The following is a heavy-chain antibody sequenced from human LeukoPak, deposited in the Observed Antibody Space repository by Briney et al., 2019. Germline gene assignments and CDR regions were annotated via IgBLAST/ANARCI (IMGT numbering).Heavy chain of an antibody. CDR1: AFTFSSYE. V-gene: IGHV3-48*03. Sequence: GGSLRLSCAASAFTFSSYEMNWVRQAPGKGLEWVSYINSDDTTIYYADSVKGRFTISRDNAKNSLYLQMNSLRADDTAAYYCARDGGWGLYFDYWGQGTLVTVSS. D-gene: IGHD6-19*01. CDR2: INSDDTTI. CDR3: ARDGGWGLYFDY. J-gene: IGHJ4*02.